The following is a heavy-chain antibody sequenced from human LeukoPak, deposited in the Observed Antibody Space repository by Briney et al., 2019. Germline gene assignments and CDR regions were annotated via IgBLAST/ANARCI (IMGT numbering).Heavy chain of an antibody. Sequence: PGGSPRLSCAASGFTFDDYAMHWVRQAPGEGLEWVSLISGDGGTTYYADSVKGRFTISRDNRKKSLNLQMNSLRTEDTALYYCAKDIGGLNYCGQGTLVTVSS. D-gene: IGHD6-25*01. CDR1: GFTFDDYA. J-gene: IGHJ4*02. CDR2: ISGDGGTT. V-gene: IGHV3-43*02. CDR3: AKDIGGLNY.